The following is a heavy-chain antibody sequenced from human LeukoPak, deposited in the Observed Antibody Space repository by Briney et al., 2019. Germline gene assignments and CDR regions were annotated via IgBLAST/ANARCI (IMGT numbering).Heavy chain of an antibody. CDR3: ARDEN. CDR2: MNQDGSEK. CDR1: GFTFSSYA. J-gene: IGHJ4*02. V-gene: IGHV3-7*04. Sequence: PGGSLRLSCTTSGFTFSSYAMSWVRQAPGKGLEWVANMNQDGSEKYYLDSVKGRFTISRDNAKSSLYLQMNSLRAEDTAVYYCARDENWGQGTQVTVSS.